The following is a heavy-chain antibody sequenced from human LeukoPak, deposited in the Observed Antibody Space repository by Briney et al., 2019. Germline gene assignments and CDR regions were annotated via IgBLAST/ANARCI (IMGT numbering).Heavy chain of an antibody. Sequence: GGSLRLSCAASGFTFSSYRINWLRQSPGKGREWVSSISSSGSHMFYADSVKGRFPLSRDNAKYSLSLQLNSLRPEDTSVYYCARLTFGGVIGFDYWGQGTLVTVSS. D-gene: IGHD3-16*02. CDR1: GFTFSSYR. CDR2: ISSSGSHM. V-gene: IGHV3-21*01. J-gene: IGHJ4*02. CDR3: ARLTFGGVIGFDY.